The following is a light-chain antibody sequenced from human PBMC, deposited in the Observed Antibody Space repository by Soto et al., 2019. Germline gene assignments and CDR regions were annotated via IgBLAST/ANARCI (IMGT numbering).Light chain of an antibody. J-gene: IGKJ4*02. Sequence: IAMTQSPPSVSASVGDRVTITCRASQAIRSRLAWYQHKPGKAPHLLMYSAITLQSGVPYRFCGSCSGTYFTLTVRSLQPEDGATYYCQQSNILPPVFGGGTRVEIK. CDR2: SAI. CDR3: QQSNILPPV. V-gene: IGKV1-12*01. CDR1: QAIRSR.